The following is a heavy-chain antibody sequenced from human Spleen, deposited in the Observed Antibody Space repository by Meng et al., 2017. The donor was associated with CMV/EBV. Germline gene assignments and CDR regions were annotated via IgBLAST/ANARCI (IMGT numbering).Heavy chain of an antibody. Sequence: GESLKISCAGSGFIFNDHYIDWVRQAPGKGLEWVGRAGNKASRYTTEYAASVTGRFTFSRGDSENSLYLQMNSLKTEDTAVYYCTKGYSGIDIYALDVWGPGTMVTVSS. D-gene: IGHD1-26*01. CDR2: AGNKASRYTT. V-gene: IGHV3-72*01. J-gene: IGHJ3*01. CDR3: TKGYSGIDIYALDV. CDR1: GFIFNDHY.